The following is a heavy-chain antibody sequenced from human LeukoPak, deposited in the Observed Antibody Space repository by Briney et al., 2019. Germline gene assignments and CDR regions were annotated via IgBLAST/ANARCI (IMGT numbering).Heavy chain of an antibody. Sequence: SETLSLTCTVSGGSISSNNYYRGWIRQPPGKGLEGIGSVFYSGTTYYNPSLKSRVTISVDTSKNQFSLNLTSVTAADTAIYYCARQWSTFWSGYWGQGTLVTVSS. V-gene: IGHV4-39*01. CDR1: GGSISSNNYY. CDR3: ARQWSTFWSGY. D-gene: IGHD3-3*01. J-gene: IGHJ4*02. CDR2: VFYSGTT.